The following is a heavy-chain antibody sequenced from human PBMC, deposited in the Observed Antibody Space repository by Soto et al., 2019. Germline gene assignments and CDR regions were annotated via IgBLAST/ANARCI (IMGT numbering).Heavy chain of an antibody. Sequence: VQLLESGGGLVQPGGSLRLSCAASGFTFKNFAVSWVRQAPGKGMEWVSGIGGGGSSANYADSVKGGFTVSRDDSMSTLDLQRSGLRVDDIALYYRAKDAVAYDVGGSYFAHWGQGTLVPVSS. CDR3: AKDAVAYDVGGSYFAH. J-gene: IGHJ4*02. D-gene: IGHD2-15*01. V-gene: IGHV3-23*01. CDR1: GFTFKNFA. CDR2: IGGGGSSA.